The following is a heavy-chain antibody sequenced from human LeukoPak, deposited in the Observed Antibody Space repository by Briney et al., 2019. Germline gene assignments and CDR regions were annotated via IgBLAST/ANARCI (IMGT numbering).Heavy chain of an antibody. V-gene: IGHV3-30-3*01. J-gene: IGHJ4*02. D-gene: IGHD2-2*01. Sequence: GGSLRLSCAPSGFTFSSYAMHWVRQAPGKGLEWVAVISYAGSNKFYADSVRGRVTISRDNSKNTLYLQMNNLKTEDTAVYYCARVVDYYFDYWGQGTLVTVSS. CDR3: ARVVDYYFDY. CDR1: GFTFSSYA. CDR2: ISYAGSNK.